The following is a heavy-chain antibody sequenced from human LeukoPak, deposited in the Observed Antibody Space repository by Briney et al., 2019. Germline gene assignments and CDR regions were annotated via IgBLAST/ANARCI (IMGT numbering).Heavy chain of an antibody. V-gene: IGHV3-21*01. D-gene: IGHD5-18*01. J-gene: IGHJ6*03. Sequence: GGSLRLSCAASGFTFSSYTMNWVRQAPGKGLEWVSSISSSSSYIYYADSVEGRFTISRDNAKNSLYLQMNSLRAEDTAVYYCASSLVAGYYYYNYYYMDVWGKGTTVTISS. CDR3: ASSLVAGYYYYNYYYMDV. CDR2: ISSSSSYI. CDR1: GFTFSSYT.